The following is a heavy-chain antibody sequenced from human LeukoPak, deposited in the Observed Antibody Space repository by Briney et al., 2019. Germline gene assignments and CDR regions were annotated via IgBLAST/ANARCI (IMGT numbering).Heavy chain of an antibody. Sequence: GGSLRLSCAASGFTVSSNYMSWVRQAPGKGLEWVSIIFSCGSTYYADSVKGRFTISRDNSKNTLYLQMNSLRAEDTAVYYCARDRSVGSYCSTTTLDMDVWGKGTTVTVSS. CDR1: GFTVSSNY. V-gene: IGHV3-66*01. CDR3: ARDRSVGSYCSTTTLDMDV. J-gene: IGHJ6*03. D-gene: IGHD2-2*01. CDR2: IFSCGST.